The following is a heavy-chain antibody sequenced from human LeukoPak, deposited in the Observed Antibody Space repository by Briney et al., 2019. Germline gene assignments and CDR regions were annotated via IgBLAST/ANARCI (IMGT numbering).Heavy chain of an antibody. D-gene: IGHD6-19*01. CDR3: ARSASKSSGLTH. CDR1: GFTFSSYA. V-gene: IGHV3-30*04. J-gene: IGHJ4*02. Sequence: PGGSLRLSCAASGFTFSSYAMHWVRQAPGKGLEWVAVISYDGSNKYYADSVKGRFTISRDNSKNTLYLQMNSLRAEDTAVYYCARSASKSSGLTHWGQGTLVTVSS. CDR2: ISYDGSNK.